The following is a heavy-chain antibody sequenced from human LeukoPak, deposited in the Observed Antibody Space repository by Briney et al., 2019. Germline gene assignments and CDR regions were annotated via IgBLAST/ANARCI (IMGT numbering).Heavy chain of an antibody. V-gene: IGHV3-30-3*01. D-gene: IGHD2-15*01. CDR2: ISYDGSNK. CDR3: ARDRSYCSGGSCYTKFDP. J-gene: IGHJ5*02. Sequence: GGSLRLSCAASGLTFSSYAMHWVRQAPGKGLEWVAVISYDGSNKYYADSVKGRFTISRDNSKNTLYLQMNSLRAEDTAVYYCARDRSYCSGGSCYTKFDPWGQGTLVTVSS. CDR1: GLTFSSYA.